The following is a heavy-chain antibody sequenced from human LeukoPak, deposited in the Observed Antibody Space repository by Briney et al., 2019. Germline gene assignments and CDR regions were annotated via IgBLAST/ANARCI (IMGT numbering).Heavy chain of an antibody. V-gene: IGHV3-30*18. D-gene: IGHD1-1*01. Sequence: GGSLRLSCAASGFTFSSYGMHWVRQAPGKGLEWVAVISYDGSNKYYADSVKGRFTISRDTSKNTLYLQMNNLSTEDTAVYYCAKDGGTVCHVINYSFDSWGQGTLVTVSS. J-gene: IGHJ4*02. CDR1: GFTFSSYG. CDR2: ISYDGSNK. CDR3: AKDGGTVCHVINYSFDS.